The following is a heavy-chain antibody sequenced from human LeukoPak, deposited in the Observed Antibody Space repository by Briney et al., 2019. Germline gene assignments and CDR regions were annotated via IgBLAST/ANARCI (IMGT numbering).Heavy chain of an antibody. Sequence: GGSLRLSCAASGFTFSSYGMHWVRQAPGKGLEWVAVIWYDGSNKYYADSVKGRFTISRDNSKNTLYLQMNSLRAEDTAVYYCARNHDDGGVDYFDYWGQGTLVTVSS. D-gene: IGHD1-1*01. CDR2: IWYDGSNK. CDR3: ARNHDDGGVDYFDY. CDR1: GFTFSSYG. J-gene: IGHJ4*02. V-gene: IGHV3-33*01.